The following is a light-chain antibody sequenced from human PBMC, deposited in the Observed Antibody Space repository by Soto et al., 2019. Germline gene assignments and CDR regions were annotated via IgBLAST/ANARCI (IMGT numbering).Light chain of an antibody. J-gene: IGKJ1*01. Sequence: EIVMTQSPAVLSVSPWERATLSCRASQNIRFNLAWYQQKPGQAPRLLIYGASSRATGIPDRFSGSGSGTDFTLTISRLEPEDFAVYYCQQYGSPPQTFGQGTKVDI. V-gene: IGKV3-20*01. CDR2: GAS. CDR3: QQYGSPPQT. CDR1: QNIRFN.